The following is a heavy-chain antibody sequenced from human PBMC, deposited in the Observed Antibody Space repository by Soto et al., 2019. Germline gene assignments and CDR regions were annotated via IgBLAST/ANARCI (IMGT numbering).Heavy chain of an antibody. CDR2: ISGSGGST. D-gene: IGHD2-2*01. CDR1: GFTFSSYA. CDR3: AKGGAGYGSSTSCYLNYYYYYMDV. J-gene: IGHJ6*03. V-gene: IGHV3-23*01. Sequence: GGSLRLSCAASGFTFSSYAMSWVRQAPGKGLEWVSAISGSGGSTYYADSVKGRFTISRDNSKNTLYLQMNSLRAEDTAVYYCAKGGAGYGSSTSCYLNYYYYYMDVWGKGTTVTVSS.